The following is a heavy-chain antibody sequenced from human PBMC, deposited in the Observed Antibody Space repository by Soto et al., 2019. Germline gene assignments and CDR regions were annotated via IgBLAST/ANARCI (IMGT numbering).Heavy chain of an antibody. V-gene: IGHV1-46*01. CDR2: VNPSGGHT. J-gene: IGHJ4*02. Sequence: QVQLMQSGAEVKKPGASVKGSCKASGDTFTDYYIHWVRQAPGQGLERMGTVNPSGGHTTYAQPFLDRVTMIRYTSSRIPDRQLTSLISDATAINYCVRGGHIVVVTAALHYWAQGSLITIST. D-gene: IGHD2-21*02. CDR3: VRGGHIVVVTAALHY. CDR1: GDTFTDYY.